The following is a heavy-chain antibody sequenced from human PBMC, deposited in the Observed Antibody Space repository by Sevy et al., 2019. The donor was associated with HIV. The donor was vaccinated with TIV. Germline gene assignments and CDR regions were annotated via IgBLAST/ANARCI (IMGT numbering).Heavy chain of an antibody. Sequence: GGSLRLSCAASGFTFSSYSMNWVRQAPGKGLEWVSSISSSSSYIYYADSVKGRFTISGDNAKNSLYLQMNSLRAEDTAVYYCARAEGPRSYYDSSGYYFVGAFDIWGQGTMVTVSS. CDR3: ARAEGPRSYYDSSGYYFVGAFDI. D-gene: IGHD3-22*01. CDR2: ISSSSSYI. V-gene: IGHV3-21*01. J-gene: IGHJ3*02. CDR1: GFTFSSYS.